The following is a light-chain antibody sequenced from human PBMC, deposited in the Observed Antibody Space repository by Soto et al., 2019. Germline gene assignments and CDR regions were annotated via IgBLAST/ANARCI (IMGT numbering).Light chain of an antibody. Sequence: DFVMTQSPNSLAVSLGERATINCKSSQSVLYSSNNKNYLAWYQQKPGQPPKMLIYWASTRESGVPDRFSGSGSGTDFTLTISNLQAEDVAVYYCQHYYSDPTFGQGTKVEIK. CDR3: QHYYSDPT. CDR2: WAS. CDR1: QSVLYSSNNKNY. V-gene: IGKV4-1*01. J-gene: IGKJ1*01.